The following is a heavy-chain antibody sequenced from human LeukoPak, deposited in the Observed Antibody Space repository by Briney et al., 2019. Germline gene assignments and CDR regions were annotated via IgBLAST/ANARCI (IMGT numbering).Heavy chain of an antibody. CDR3: AKATGYLL. J-gene: IGHJ4*02. D-gene: IGHD1-14*01. Sequence: PGGSLRLSCVASGFTFSDYYMSWIRQAPGKGLEWVSSISSSSSYIYYADSVKGRFTISRANSENTLYLQMNNLRAEDTAVYYCAKATGYLLWGQGTLVTVSS. V-gene: IGHV3-11*05. CDR1: GFTFSDYY. CDR2: ISSSSSYI.